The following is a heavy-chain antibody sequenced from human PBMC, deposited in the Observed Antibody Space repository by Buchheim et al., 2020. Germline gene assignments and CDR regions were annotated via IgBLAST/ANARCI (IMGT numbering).Heavy chain of an antibody. J-gene: IGHJ6*02. D-gene: IGHD2-2*01. CDR3: AKTSCSSTSCLSTYYGMDV. V-gene: IGHV3-23*01. Sequence: EVQLLESGGGLVQPGGSLRLSCTASGFTFSSYAISWVRQAPGKGLEWVSAISGSGGNTYYADSVKGRFTISRDNSKNTLYLQMNSVRAEDTAVYYCAKTSCSSTSCLSTYYGMDVWGQGTT. CDR1: GFTFSSYA. CDR2: ISGSGGNT.